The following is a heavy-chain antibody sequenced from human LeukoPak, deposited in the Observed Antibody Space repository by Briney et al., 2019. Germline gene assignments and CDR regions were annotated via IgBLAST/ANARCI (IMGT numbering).Heavy chain of an antibody. CDR3: AREDYSYGAYYYYMDV. D-gene: IGHD5-18*01. V-gene: IGHV3-64*01. CDR2: ISSNGGST. J-gene: IGHJ6*03. CDR1: GFTFSSYA. Sequence: PGGSLRLSCAASGFTFSSYAMHWVRQAPGKGLEYVSAISSNGGSTYYANSVKGRFTISRDNSKNTLYLQMGSLRAEDMAVYYCAREDYSYGAYYYYMDVWGKGTTVTVPS.